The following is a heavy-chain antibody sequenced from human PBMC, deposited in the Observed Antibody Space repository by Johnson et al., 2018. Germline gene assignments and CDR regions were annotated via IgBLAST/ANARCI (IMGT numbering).Heavy chain of an antibody. CDR2: ISYDGSNK. CDR3: ARDKSCSSTSCLGIDV. CDR1: GFTFSSYG. J-gene: IGHJ6*02. Sequence: QVQLVESGGGLVQPGRSLRLSCAASGFTFSSYGMHWVRQAPGKGLEWVAVISYDGSNKYYADSVKGRFTISRDNSKNTLYLQMNSLRAEDTAVYYCARDKSCSSTSCLGIDVLCQRTTVTVSS. V-gene: IGHV3-33*05. D-gene: IGHD2-2*01.